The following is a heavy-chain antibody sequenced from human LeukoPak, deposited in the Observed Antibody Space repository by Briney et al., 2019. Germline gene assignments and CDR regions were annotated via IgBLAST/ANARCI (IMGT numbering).Heavy chain of an antibody. CDR2: ISGSGATT. CDR1: GFTFSSYA. V-gene: IGHV3-23*01. CDR3: AKKVVVGATSPYSDFQD. J-gene: IGHJ1*01. Sequence: PGGSLRLSCVASGFTFSSYAMSWVRQAPGKGLEWVSAISGSGATTHYAGSVEGRFSISRDNSKNTLYLQMNSLRAEDTALYYCAKKVVVGATSPYSDFQDWGQGTLVTVSS. D-gene: IGHD1-26*01.